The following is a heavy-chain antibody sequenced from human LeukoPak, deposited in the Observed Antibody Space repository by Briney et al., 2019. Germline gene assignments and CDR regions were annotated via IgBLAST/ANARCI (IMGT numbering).Heavy chain of an antibody. CDR2: ISYDGSNK. D-gene: IGHD3-22*01. Sequence: GRSLRLSCAASGFTFSSYAMHWVRQAPGKGLEWVAVISYDGSNKYYADSVKGRFTISRDNSENTLYLQMNSLRAEDTAVYYCPRGNTYYYDSSGYSYNMGFFNYGGQETLATVPS. J-gene: IGHJ4*02. CDR1: GFTFSSYA. CDR3: PRGNTYYYDSSGYSYNMGFFNY. V-gene: IGHV3-30-3*01.